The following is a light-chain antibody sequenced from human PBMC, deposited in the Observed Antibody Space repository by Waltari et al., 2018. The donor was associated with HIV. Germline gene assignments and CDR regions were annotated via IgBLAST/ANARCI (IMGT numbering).Light chain of an antibody. CDR3: GTWDPRLGSAV. J-gene: IGLJ3*02. CDR1: SSNLGNNF. CDR2: DNN. V-gene: IGLV1-51*01. Sequence: QSVLTQPPSVSAAPGQQVTISCPVSSNLGNNFVSWYQHLPGSAPKPLIYDNNNRPAGISDRFSGSKSGTSATLGITGLQTGDEADYYCGTWDPRLGSAVFGGGTKLTVL.